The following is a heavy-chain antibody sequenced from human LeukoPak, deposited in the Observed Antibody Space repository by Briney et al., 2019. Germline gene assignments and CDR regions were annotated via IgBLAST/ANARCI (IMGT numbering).Heavy chain of an antibody. V-gene: IGHV4-34*01. D-gene: IGHD3-10*01. CDR3: ARFRGGIDY. CDR1: GGSFSGYY. Sequence: SETLSLTCAVYGGSFSGYYWSWIRRPPGKGLEWIGEINHSGSTNYNPSLKSRVTISVDTSKNQFSLKLSSVTAADTAVYYCARFRGGIDYWGQGTLVTVSS. J-gene: IGHJ4*02. CDR2: INHSGST.